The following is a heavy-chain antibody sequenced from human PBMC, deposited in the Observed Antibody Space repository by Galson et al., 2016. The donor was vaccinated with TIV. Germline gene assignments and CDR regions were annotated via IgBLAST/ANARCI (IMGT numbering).Heavy chain of an antibody. CDR1: GSRFATSW. V-gene: IGHV5-51*01. J-gene: IGHJ3*01. Sequence: QSGAEVTEPGESLKISCKGSGSRFATSWIGWVRQMPGKGLEWMGIIYPGDSDTRYSRSFQGQVTISADKSTQTAYLQWRSLTASDTDMDYCARLGDCTGDNLLAYDAFALGGQGTMVTVSA. CDR2: IYPGDSDT. CDR3: ARLGDCTGDNLLAYDAFAL. D-gene: IGHD2-8*02.